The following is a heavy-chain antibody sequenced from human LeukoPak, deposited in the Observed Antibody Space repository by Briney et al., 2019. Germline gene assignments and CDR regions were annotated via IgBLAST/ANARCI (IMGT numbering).Heavy chain of an antibody. CDR2: IYTSGST. CDR1: GVSISSYY. Sequence: SETLSLTCTVSGVSISSYYWSWIRQPAGKGLEWIGRIYTSGSTDYNPSLKSRVTISVDKSKNQFSLKLSSVTAADTAVYYCARHGVRSMWIPDDAFDIWGQGTMVTVSS. V-gene: IGHV4-4*07. CDR3: ARHGVRSMWIPDDAFDI. J-gene: IGHJ3*02. D-gene: IGHD2-8*01.